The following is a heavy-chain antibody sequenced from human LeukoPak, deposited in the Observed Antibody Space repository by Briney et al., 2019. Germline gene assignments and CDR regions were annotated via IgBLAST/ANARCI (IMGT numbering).Heavy chain of an antibody. Sequence: KPGGSLRLSCAASGFTFSSYSMTWVRQAPGKGLEWVSSITGSSTYIDYADSVKGRFTISRVNAKNSLYLQMNSLRAEDTAVYYCARDLNFWSSYSTRGFDYWGQGTLVTVSS. CDR1: GFTFSSYS. D-gene: IGHD3-3*01. CDR3: ARDLNFWSSYSTRGFDY. CDR2: ITGSSTYI. J-gene: IGHJ4*02. V-gene: IGHV3-21*01.